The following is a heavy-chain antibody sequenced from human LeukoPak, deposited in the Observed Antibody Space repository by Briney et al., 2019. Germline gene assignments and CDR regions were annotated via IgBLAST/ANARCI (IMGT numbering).Heavy chain of an antibody. D-gene: IGHD6-13*01. CDR3: ARAYHSSWYLNWFDP. J-gene: IGHJ5*02. V-gene: IGHV1-18*01. CDR2: ISPYNSNT. CDR1: GYTFTTYG. Sequence: ASVKVSCKSSGYTFTTYGISWMRQAPGQSLEWMGWISPYNSNTKYAQKLQGRVTMTTDTSTNTAYMEVRSLRSDDTAVYYCARAYHSSWYLNWFDPWGQGTLVTVSS.